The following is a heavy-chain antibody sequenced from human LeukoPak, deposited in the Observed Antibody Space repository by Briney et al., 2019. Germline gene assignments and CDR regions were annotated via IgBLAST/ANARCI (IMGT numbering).Heavy chain of an antibody. CDR1: GGTFSSYA. D-gene: IGHD6-13*01. V-gene: IGHV1-69*06. Sequence: SVKVSCKASGGTFSSYAISWVRQAPGQGLEWMGRIIPIFGTANYAQKFQGRVTITADKSTSTAYMELSSLRSEGTAVYYCARFSSWYKDEYFQHWGQGTLVTVSS. CDR2: IIPIFGTA. J-gene: IGHJ1*01. CDR3: ARFSSWYKDEYFQH.